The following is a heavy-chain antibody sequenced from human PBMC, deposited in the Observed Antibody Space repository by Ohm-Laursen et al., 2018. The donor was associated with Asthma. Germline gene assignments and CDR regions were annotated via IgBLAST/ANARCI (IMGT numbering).Heavy chain of an antibody. CDR3: ARDLGPTTGTTSYYYYGMDV. CDR1: GCTFSSYA. D-gene: IGHD1-1*01. Sequence: GASVKVSCKASGCTFSSYAISWVRQAPGQGLEWMGGIIPIFGIANYAQKFQGRVTITADKSTSTAYMELSSLRSEDTAVYYCARDLGPTTGTTSYYYYGMDVWGQGTTVTVSS. CDR2: IIPIFGIA. J-gene: IGHJ6*02. V-gene: IGHV1-69*10.